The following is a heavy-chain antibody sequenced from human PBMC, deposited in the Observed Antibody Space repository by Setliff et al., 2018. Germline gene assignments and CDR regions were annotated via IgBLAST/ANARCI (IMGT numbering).Heavy chain of an antibody. CDR2: VYSGSPNT. CDR1: GFTFSNNA. CDR3: AKDRDNRWHNFDS. D-gene: IGHD1-1*01. J-gene: IGHJ4*01. Sequence: PGGSLRLSCLASGFTFSNNAMSWIRQAPGKGLEWVSVVYSGSPNTYYAASVKGRFTISRDNSKNTLYLQMNSLRVEDSGVYYYAKDRDNRWHNFDSWGHGVLVTVSS. V-gene: IGHV3-23*03.